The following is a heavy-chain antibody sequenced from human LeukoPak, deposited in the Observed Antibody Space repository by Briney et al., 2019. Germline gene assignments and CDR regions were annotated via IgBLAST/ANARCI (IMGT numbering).Heavy chain of an antibody. V-gene: IGHV3-49*04. J-gene: IGHJ4*02. CDR2: IRSKAYGETA. CDR1: GFTFSNNA. CDR3: TRDRGAYNLYDY. Sequence: GSLRLSCAASGFTFSNNAMHWVRQAPGKGLEWVGFIRSKAYGETADYAASVKGRFTISRDDSKAIAYLQMNSLKTEDTAVYHCTRDRGAYNLYDYWGQGTLVTVSS. D-gene: IGHD1-1*01.